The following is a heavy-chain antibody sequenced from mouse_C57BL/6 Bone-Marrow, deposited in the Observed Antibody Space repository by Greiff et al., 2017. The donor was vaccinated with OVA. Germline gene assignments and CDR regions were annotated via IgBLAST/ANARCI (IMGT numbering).Heavy chain of an antibody. D-gene: IGHD1-2*01. CDR2: IYPRSGNT. CDR1: GYTFTSYG. V-gene: IGHV1-81*01. Sequence: VQGVESGAELARPGASVKLSCKASGYTFTSYGISWVKQRTGQGLEWIGEIYPRSGNTYYNEKFKGKATLTADKSSSPAYMELRSLTSEDSAVYFCARDTTAYWYFDVWGTGTTVTVSS. CDR3: ARDTTAYWYFDV. J-gene: IGHJ1*03.